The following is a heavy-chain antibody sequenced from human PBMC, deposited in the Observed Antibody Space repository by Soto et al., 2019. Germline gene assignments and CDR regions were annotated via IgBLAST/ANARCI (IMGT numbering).Heavy chain of an antibody. CDR2: IYASGGP. D-gene: IGHD1-26*01. Sequence: PSETLSLTCTISGGSVSFYYWSWIRQSTGQGLEWIGYIYASGGPCYNPSLRSRVTISADTSKNQISLKLTSPTAADTAVYYCARGVGSSPPQYWGRGTLVTVS. CDR1: GGSVSFYY. CDR3: ARGVGSSPPQY. V-gene: IGHV4-59*02. J-gene: IGHJ4*02.